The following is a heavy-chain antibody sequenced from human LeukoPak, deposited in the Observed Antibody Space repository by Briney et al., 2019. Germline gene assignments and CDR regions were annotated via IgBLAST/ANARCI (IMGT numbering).Heavy chain of an antibody. Sequence: PSETLSLTCAVYGGSFSGCYWSWIRQPPGKGLEWIGEINHSGSTNYNPSLKSRVTISVDTSKNQFSLKLSSVTAADTAVYYYLAGTSDFDYWGQGTLVTVSS. CDR2: INHSGST. D-gene: IGHD6-19*01. CDR3: LAGTSDFDY. J-gene: IGHJ4*02. V-gene: IGHV4-34*01. CDR1: GGSFSGCY.